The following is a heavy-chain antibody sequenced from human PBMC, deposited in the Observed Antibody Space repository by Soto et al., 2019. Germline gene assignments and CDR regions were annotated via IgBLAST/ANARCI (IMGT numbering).Heavy chain of an antibody. J-gene: IGHJ6*03. V-gene: IGHV3-21*01. D-gene: IGHD4-17*01. CDR1: GFTFSSYS. CDR2: ISSSSSYI. Sequence: EVQLVESGGGLVKPGGSLRLSCAASGFTFSSYSMNWVRQAPGKGLEWVSSISSSSSYIYYADSVKGRFTISRDNAKNSLYLQMNSLRAEDTAVYYCARGSPTLYYGDPGRQYYYYYYYMDVWGKGTTVTVSS. CDR3: ARGSPTLYYGDPGRQYYYYYYYMDV.